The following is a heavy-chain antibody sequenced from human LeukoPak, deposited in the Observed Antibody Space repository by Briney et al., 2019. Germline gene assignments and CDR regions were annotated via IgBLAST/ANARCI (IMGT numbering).Heavy chain of an antibody. V-gene: IGHV1-8*03. J-gene: IGHJ3*02. CDR2: MNPNSGNT. Sequence: ASVKVSCKASGYTFTSYDINWVRQATGQGLEWKGWMNPNSGNTGYAQKFQGRVTITRNTSISTAYMELSSLRSEDTAVYYCARGRSNDFWSGLVLFAFDIWGQGTMVTVSS. CDR3: ARGRSNDFWSGLVLFAFDI. CDR1: GYTFTSYD. D-gene: IGHD3-3*01.